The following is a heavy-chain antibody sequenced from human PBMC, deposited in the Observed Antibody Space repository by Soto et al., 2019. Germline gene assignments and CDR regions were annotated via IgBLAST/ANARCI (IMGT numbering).Heavy chain of an antibody. CDR3: AKDGYSSGWYGAFDI. CDR2: ISGSGGST. J-gene: IGHJ3*02. CDR1: GFNFSSYA. D-gene: IGHD6-19*01. Sequence: EVQLLESGGGLVQPGGSLRLSCAASGFNFSSYAMSWVRQAPGKGLEWVSAISGSGGSTYYADYVKGRFTISRDNSKNTLYLQMNSLRAEDTAVDYCAKDGYSSGWYGAFDIWGQGTMVTVSS. V-gene: IGHV3-23*01.